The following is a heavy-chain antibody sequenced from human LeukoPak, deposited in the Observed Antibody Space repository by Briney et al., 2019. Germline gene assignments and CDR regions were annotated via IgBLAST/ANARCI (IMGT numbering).Heavy chain of an antibody. CDR2: IYYSGST. V-gene: IGHV4-59*01. CDR1: GGSISSYY. Sequence: SETLSLTCTVSGGSISSYYWSWLRQSPGKGLEWIGYIYYSGSTNYNPSLKSRVTISVDTSKHQFSLKLSSVPTADTAVHYCARLHRGEEAFDIWGQGTMVTVPS. J-gene: IGHJ3*02. CDR3: ARLHRGEEAFDI.